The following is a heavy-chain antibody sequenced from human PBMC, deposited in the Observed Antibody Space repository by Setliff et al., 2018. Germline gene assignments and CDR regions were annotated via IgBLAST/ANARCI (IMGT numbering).Heavy chain of an antibody. D-gene: IGHD4-17*01. Sequence: SETLSLTCSVSSGSIGSHYWNWMRQPPGNGLEWIGHVFHTGSTKYNPSLRSRVTISVDTSENYFSLRLTSVTAADTAVYYCARAPPSVPYGDYGPRQYFDLWGRGSLVTVSS. CDR1: SGSIGSHY. J-gene: IGHJ2*01. CDR3: ARAPPSVPYGDYGPRQYFDL. CDR2: VFHTGST. V-gene: IGHV4-59*11.